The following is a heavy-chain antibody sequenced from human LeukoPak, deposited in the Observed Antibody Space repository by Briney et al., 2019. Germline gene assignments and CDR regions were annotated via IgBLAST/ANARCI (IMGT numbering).Heavy chain of an antibody. CDR1: GGTFSSYA. D-gene: IGHD1-26*01. CDR2: IIPILGIA. J-gene: IGHJ3*02. CDR3: ARDLYSGSYYGDAFDI. V-gene: IGHV1-69*04. Sequence: GASVKVSCKASGGTFSSYAISWVRQAPGQGLEWMGRIIPILGIANYAQKFQGRVTITADKSTSTAYMELSSLRSEDTAVYYCARDLYSGSYYGDAFDIWGQGTMVTVSS.